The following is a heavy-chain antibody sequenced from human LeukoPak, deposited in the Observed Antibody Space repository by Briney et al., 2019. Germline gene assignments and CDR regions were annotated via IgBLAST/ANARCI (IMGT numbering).Heavy chain of an antibody. CDR1: GFTFSSYFW. CDR3: VRDLDLGGYSSFEY. Sequence: GGSLRLSCAAAGFTFSSYFWMHWVRQAPGKGLVWVSRIKSDGSSSTYADSVKGRFTISRDSAKNSLYLQMNTLRATDTAVYYCVRDLDLGGYSSFEYWGQGTLVTVSS. J-gene: IGHJ4*02. V-gene: IGHV3-74*01. CDR2: IKSDGSSS. D-gene: IGHD4-23*01.